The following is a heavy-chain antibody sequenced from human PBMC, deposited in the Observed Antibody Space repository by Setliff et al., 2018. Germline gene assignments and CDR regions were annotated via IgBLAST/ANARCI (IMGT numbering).Heavy chain of an antibody. CDR1: GGSFSGYY. CDR2: INHSGST. CDR3: ARHDARGYYYYMDV. D-gene: IGHD3-10*01. V-gene: IGHV4-34*01. Sequence: SETLSLTCAVYGGSFSGYYWSWIRQPPGKGLEWIGEINHSGSTNYNPSLKSRVTISVDTSKNQFSLKLSSVTAADTAIYYCARHDARGYYYYMDVWGKGTTVTVSS. J-gene: IGHJ6*03.